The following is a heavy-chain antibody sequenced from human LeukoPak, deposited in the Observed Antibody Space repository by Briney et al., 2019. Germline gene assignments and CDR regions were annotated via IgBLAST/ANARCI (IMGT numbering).Heavy chain of an antibody. CDR1: GYTFTSYG. Sequence: ASVKVSCKASGYTFTSYGISWVRQAPGQGLEWMGWISAYNGNTNYAQKLQGRVAMTTDTSTSTAYMELRSLRSDDTAVYYCARVAYCSSTSCYFPDYWGQGTLVTVSS. CDR3: ARVAYCSSTSCYFPDY. CDR2: ISAYNGNT. V-gene: IGHV1-18*01. J-gene: IGHJ4*02. D-gene: IGHD2-2*01.